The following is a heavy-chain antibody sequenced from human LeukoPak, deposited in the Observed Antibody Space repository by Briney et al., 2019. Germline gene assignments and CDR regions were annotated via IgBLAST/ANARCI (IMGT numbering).Heavy chain of an antibody. D-gene: IGHD3-10*01. Sequence: SETLSLTCTVSGGSISSYYWSWIRQPPGKGLEWIGYIYYSGSTNYNPSLKSRVTISVDTSKNQFSLKLSSVTAADTAVYYCARDAGSGRTTDWGQGTLVTVSS. J-gene: IGHJ4*02. CDR2: IYYSGST. V-gene: IGHV4-59*01. CDR1: GGSISSYY. CDR3: ARDAGSGRTTD.